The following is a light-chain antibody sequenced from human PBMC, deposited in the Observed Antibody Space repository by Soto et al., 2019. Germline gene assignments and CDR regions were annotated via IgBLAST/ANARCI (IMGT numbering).Light chain of an antibody. J-gene: IGKJ2*01. Sequence: EIVLTQSPGTVSLSPGERATLSCRASQSVSSRNLAWYRQKPGQAPSLLIFGASNRATGIPDRFSGSGSGSDFPLTISSLKPEDDAVYYCLRYGDSPPAYTFGQGTKVEI. CDR1: QSVSSRN. CDR3: LRYGDSPPAYT. CDR2: GAS. V-gene: IGKV3-20*01.